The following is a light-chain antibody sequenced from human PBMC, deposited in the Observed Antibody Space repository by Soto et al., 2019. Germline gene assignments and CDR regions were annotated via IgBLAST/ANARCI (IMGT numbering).Light chain of an antibody. CDR3: CSYAGSRTFVV. V-gene: IGLV2-23*03. CDR2: EGT. J-gene: IGLJ3*02. Sequence: QSALTQPASMSGSPGQSITISCTGTTSDVGSYNLISWYQQYPGTAPKLIIYEGTKRPSGISNRFSASKSGNTASLTISGLQAEDEADYHCCSYAGSRTFVVLGGGTKLTVL. CDR1: TSDVGSYNL.